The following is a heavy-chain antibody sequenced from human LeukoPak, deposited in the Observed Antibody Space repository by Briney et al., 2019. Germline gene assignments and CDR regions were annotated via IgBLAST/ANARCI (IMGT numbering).Heavy chain of an antibody. CDR2: ISAHNGNA. CDR3: ARDLERCYDLEGGSGY. CDR1: GYTFTSYG. D-gene: IGHD3-3*01. J-gene: IGHJ4*02. Sequence: ASVKVSCKTSGYTFTSYGINWVRQAPGQGLEWMGRISAHNGNANYAQKFQGRVTMTTDTLATTAYMELRSLRSDDTAVYYCARDLERCYDLEGGSGYWGQGTLVTVSS. V-gene: IGHV1-18*01.